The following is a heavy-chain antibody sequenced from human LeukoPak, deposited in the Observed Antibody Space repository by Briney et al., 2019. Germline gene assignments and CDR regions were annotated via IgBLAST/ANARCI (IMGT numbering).Heavy chain of an antibody. D-gene: IGHD3-16*01. J-gene: IGHJ6*03. Sequence: PSETLSLTCAVYGRSFSGYYWTWIRQTPGKGLEWIGEINHSGITDYNPSLRSRVTISVDTSKNQFSLKLSSVTAADTAVYCCARETSQKGAHYMDVWGKGTTVTVSS. V-gene: IGHV4-34*01. CDR1: GRSFSGYY. CDR2: INHSGIT. CDR3: ARETSQKGAHYMDV.